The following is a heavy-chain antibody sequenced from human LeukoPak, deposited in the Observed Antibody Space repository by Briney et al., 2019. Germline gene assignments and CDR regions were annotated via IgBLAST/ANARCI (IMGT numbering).Heavy chain of an antibody. D-gene: IGHD3-10*01. CDR3: ARDRGARDYYGSGSYYWFDP. CDR2: IYYSGST. CDR1: GGSISSYY. V-gene: IGHV4-59*01. J-gene: IGHJ5*02. Sequence: SETLSLTCTVSGGSISSYYWSWIRQPPGKGLEWIGYIYYSGSTNYNPSLKSRVTISVDTSKNQFSLKLSSVTAADTAVYYCARDRGARDYYGSGSYYWFDPWGQGTLVTVSS.